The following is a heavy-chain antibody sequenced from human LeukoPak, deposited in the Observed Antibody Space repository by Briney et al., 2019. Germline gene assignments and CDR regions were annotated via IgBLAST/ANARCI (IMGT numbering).Heavy chain of an antibody. CDR2: IYSGGST. J-gene: IGHJ6*04. Sequence: GGSLRLSCAASGFTFSSYAMNWVRQAPGKGLEWVSVIYSGGSTYYADSVKGRFTISRDNAKNSLYLQMNSLRAEDTAVYYCAELGITMIGGVWGKGTTVTISS. CDR3: AELGITMIGGV. CDR1: GFTFSSYA. D-gene: IGHD3-10*02. V-gene: IGHV3-48*03.